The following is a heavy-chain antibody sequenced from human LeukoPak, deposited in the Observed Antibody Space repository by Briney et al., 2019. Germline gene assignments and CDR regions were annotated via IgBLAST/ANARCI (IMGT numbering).Heavy chain of an antibody. D-gene: IGHD6-13*01. CDR3: ARGGRGYSSSWFDY. J-gene: IGHJ4*02. Sequence: GGSLRLSCAASGFTFSSYEMNWVRQAPGKGLEWVSYISSSGSTIYYVDSVKGRFTISRDNAKNSLYLQMNSLRAEDTAVYYCARGGRGYSSSWFDYWGQGTLVTVSS. CDR2: ISSSGSTI. V-gene: IGHV3-48*03. CDR1: GFTFSSYE.